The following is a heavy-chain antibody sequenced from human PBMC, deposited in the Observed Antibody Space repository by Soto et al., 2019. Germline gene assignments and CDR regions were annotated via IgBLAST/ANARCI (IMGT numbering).Heavy chain of an antibody. J-gene: IGHJ3*02. CDR2: INPSGGST. CDR3: ARDLYSSSWYRRDAFDI. D-gene: IGHD6-13*01. V-gene: IGHV1-46*03. Sequence: QVQLVQSGAEVKKPGASVKVSCKASGYTFTSYYMHWVRQAPGQGLEWMGIINPSGGSTSYAQKFQGRVTMTRDTSTSTAYMELSSLRSEDTAVYYCARDLYSSSWYRRDAFDIWGQGTMVTVSS. CDR1: GYTFTSYY.